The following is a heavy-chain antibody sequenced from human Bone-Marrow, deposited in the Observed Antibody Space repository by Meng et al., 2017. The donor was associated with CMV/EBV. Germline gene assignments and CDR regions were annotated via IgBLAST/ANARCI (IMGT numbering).Heavy chain of an antibody. CDR3: ARTAAIWPHRSYYYYGMDV. CDR1: SFSGYY. Sequence: SFSGYYWSWIRQPPGKGLEWIGEINHSGSTNYNPSLKSRVTISVDTSKNQFSLKLSSVTAADTAVYYCARTAAIWPHRSYYYYGMDVWGQGTTVTVSS. V-gene: IGHV4-34*01. J-gene: IGHJ6*02. CDR2: INHSGST. D-gene: IGHD2-2*01.